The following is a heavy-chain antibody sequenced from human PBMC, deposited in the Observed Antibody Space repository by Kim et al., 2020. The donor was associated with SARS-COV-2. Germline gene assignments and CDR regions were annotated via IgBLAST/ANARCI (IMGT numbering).Heavy chain of an antibody. CDR1: GFTFDDYA. CDR2: ISWNSGSI. J-gene: IGHJ4*02. V-gene: IGHV3-9*01. CDR3: AKDNGGSGYYAYYFDY. D-gene: IGHD3-22*01. Sequence: GGSLRLSCAASGFTFDDYAMHWVRQAPGKGLEWVSGISWNSGSIGYADSVKGRFTISRDNAKNSLYLQMNSLRAEDTALYYCAKDNGGSGYYAYYFDYWGQGTLVTVSS.